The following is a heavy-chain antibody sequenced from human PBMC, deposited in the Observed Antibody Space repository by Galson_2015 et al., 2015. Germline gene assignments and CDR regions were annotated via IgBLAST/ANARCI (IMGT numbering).Heavy chain of an antibody. CDR2: ISAYNGNT. J-gene: IGHJ6*03. D-gene: IGHD2/OR15-2a*01. Sequence: SVKVSCKASGYTFTSYGISWVRQAPGKGLEWMGWISAYNGNTNYAQKLQGRVTMTTDTSTSTAYMELRSLRSDDTAVYYCARVEYPTDLVYYYYYMDVWGKGTTVTVSS. V-gene: IGHV1-18*01. CDR1: GYTFTSYG. CDR3: ARVEYPTDLVYYYYYMDV.